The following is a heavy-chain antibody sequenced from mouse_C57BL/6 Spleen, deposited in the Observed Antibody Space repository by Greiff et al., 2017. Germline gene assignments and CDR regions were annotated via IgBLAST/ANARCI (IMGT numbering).Heavy chain of an antibody. J-gene: IGHJ1*03. V-gene: IGHV1-15*01. Sequence: QVQLQQSGAELVRPGASVTLSCKASGYTFTDYDMHWVKQTPVHGLEWIGAIDPETGGTAYNQKFKGKAILTADKSSSTAYMELRTLTSEDSAVYYCTRANSRYFDVWGTGTTVTVSS. CDR1: GYTFTDYD. CDR3: TRANSRYFDV. CDR2: IDPETGGT.